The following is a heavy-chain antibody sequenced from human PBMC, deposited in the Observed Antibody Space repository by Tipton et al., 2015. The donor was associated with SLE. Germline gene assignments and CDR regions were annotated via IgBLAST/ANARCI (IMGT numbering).Heavy chain of an antibody. Sequence: QLVQSGGGVVQPGRSLRLSRAASGFTFSSYGMHWVRQAPGKGLEWVANIKQDGSEKYYVDSVKGRFTVSRDNAKNSLYLQMNSLRAEDTAVYYCARVGQQHSPYAEYFQHWGQGTLVTVSS. CDR2: IKQDGSEK. CDR3: ARVGQQHSPYAEYFQH. V-gene: IGHV3-7*05. CDR1: GFTFSSYG. J-gene: IGHJ1*01. D-gene: IGHD6-13*01.